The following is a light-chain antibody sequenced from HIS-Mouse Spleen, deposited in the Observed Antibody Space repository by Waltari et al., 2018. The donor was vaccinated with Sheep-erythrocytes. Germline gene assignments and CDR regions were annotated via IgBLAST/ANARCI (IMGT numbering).Light chain of an antibody. J-gene: IGLJ1*01. CDR3: CSYAGSYNHV. CDR1: SSDVGGYNY. Sequence: QSALTQPRSVSGSPGQSVTISCTGTSSDVGGYNYVSWYQPHPGKAPKLMIYDVSKRPSGVPVRFSGSKSGNTASLTISALQAEDDADYYCCSYAGSYNHVFATGTKVTVL. CDR2: DVS. V-gene: IGLV2-11*01.